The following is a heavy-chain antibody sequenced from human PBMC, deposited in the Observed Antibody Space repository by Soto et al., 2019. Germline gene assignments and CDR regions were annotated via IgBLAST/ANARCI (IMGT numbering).Heavy chain of an antibody. Sequence: GGSLRLSCAASGFTFSNAWMSWVRQAPGKGLEWVGRIKSKTDGGTTDYAAPVKGRFTISRDDSKNTLYLQMNSLKTEDTAVYYCTTDLIVVVPAATMDVWGKGTTVTVSS. D-gene: IGHD2-2*01. CDR1: GFTFSNAW. J-gene: IGHJ6*04. V-gene: IGHV3-15*01. CDR3: TTDLIVVVPAATMDV. CDR2: IKSKTDGGTT.